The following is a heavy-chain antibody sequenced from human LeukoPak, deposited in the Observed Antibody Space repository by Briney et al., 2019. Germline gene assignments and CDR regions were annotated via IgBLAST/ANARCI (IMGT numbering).Heavy chain of an antibody. CDR2: IYYSGST. Sequence: SETLSLTCAVYGGSFSGYYWSWIRQPPGKGLEWIGYIYYSGSTNYNPSLKSRVTISVDTSKNQFSLKLSSVTAADTAVYYCARARYVDTAMVSYAFDIWGQGTMVTVSS. CDR1: GGSFSGYY. J-gene: IGHJ3*02. D-gene: IGHD5-18*01. V-gene: IGHV4-59*08. CDR3: ARARYVDTAMVSYAFDI.